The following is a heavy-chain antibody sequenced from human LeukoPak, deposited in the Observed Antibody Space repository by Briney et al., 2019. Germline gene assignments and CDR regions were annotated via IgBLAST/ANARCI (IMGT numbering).Heavy chain of an antibody. Sequence: SVKVSCKASGGTFSSYAISWVRQAPGQGLEWMGGIIPIFGTANYAQKFQGRVTLTAEESPRTAYMETSSMRSEETAVYYCATGSGTTGPKRSLFSSYGMDVWGKGTTVTVSS. CDR2: IIPIFGTA. J-gene: IGHJ6*04. CDR3: ATGSGTTGPKRSLFSSYGMDV. D-gene: IGHD1-1*01. V-gene: IGHV1-69*13. CDR1: GGTFSSYA.